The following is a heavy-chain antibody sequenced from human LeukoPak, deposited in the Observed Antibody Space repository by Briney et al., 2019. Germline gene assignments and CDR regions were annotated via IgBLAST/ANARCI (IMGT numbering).Heavy chain of an antibody. V-gene: IGHV3-7*01. CDR3: ARFGYVAAVDL. CDR2: INPAGTET. J-gene: IGHJ4*02. CDR1: GFSFSAHW. Sequence: GGSLRLSCAASGFSFSAHWMTWVRQAPGTGLEWVANINPAGTETYYVDPVKGRFTISRDNAKNLLYLQMNSLRGEDTALYYCARFGYVAAVDLWGQGTLVTVSS. D-gene: IGHD2-15*01.